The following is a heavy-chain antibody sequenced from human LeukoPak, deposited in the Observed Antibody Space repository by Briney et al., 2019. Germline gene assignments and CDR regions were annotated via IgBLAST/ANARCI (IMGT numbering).Heavy chain of an antibody. CDR3: AGGVRFLDSYFDY. J-gene: IGHJ4*02. V-gene: IGHV3-33*01. CDR1: GFTFSRYG. Sequence: TGGSLRLSCVASGFTFSRYGMHWVRQAPGKGLEWVAVIWYDGSNEYYADSVKGRFTISRDNSKNTLHLQLNSLRAEDTAVYYCAGGVRFLDSYFDYWGQGALVTVSS. D-gene: IGHD3/OR15-3a*01. CDR2: IWYDGSNE.